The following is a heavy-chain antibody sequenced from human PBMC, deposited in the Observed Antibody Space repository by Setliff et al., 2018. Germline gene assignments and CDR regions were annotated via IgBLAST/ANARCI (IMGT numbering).Heavy chain of an antibody. J-gene: IGHJ6*03. Sequence: SVKVSCKASGGTFSSYGISWVRQAPGQGLEWMGGTIPIFGTTNYAQKFQGRVTIITDESKSTAYMELSSLTSADTAVYYCAREGVDTRSSTDYRYYMDVWGKGTTVTVSS. D-gene: IGHD5-18*01. V-gene: IGHV1-69*05. CDR1: GGTFSSYG. CDR3: AREGVDTRSSTDYRYYMDV. CDR2: TIPIFGTT.